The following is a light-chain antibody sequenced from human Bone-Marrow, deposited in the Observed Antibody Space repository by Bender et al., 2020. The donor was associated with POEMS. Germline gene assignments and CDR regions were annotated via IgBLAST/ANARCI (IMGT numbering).Light chain of an antibody. CDR1: DLGDKY. CDR3: QAWDTYSVI. Sequence: SYEVTQPPSVSVSPGQTASITCSGDDLGDKYVAWYQHKPGQSPVLVIYQDTKRPSGIPERFSGSNSGNTATLTISGTQAMDEADYYCQAWDTYSVIFGGGTKLTVL. V-gene: IGLV3-1*01. CDR2: QDT. J-gene: IGLJ2*01.